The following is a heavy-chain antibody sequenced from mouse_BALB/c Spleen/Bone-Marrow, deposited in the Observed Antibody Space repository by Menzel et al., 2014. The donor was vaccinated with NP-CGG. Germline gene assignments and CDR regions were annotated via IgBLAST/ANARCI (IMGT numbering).Heavy chain of an antibody. Sequence: VKLQESGAELVRPGSSVMISCKASGYAFSNYWMNWVKQRPGQGLEWIGQIYPGDTDIHYNGKFKGRATLTADKSSSTAYMQLSSLTSEDSAVYFCASRGDYSYAMDYWGQGTSVTVSS. D-gene: IGHD1-1*01. CDR3: ASRGDYSYAMDY. CDR2: IYPGDTDI. V-gene: IGHV1-80*01. J-gene: IGHJ4*01. CDR1: GYAFSNYW.